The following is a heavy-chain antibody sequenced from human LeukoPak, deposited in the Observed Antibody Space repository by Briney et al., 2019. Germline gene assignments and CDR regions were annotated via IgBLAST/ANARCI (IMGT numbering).Heavy chain of an antibody. J-gene: IGHJ4*02. CDR2: STSGSMT. V-gene: IGHV3-48*03. D-gene: IGHD1-26*01. Sequence: GRSLRLPCAASGFTFTNNEMNWVRQALGKGLEWLSYSTSGSMTYYADSVKGRLTISRDNAKNSLYLQMRSLRAEDTAVYYCARGGFYFDFWGQGGLVTVSS. CDR3: ARGGFYFDF. CDR1: GFTFTNNE.